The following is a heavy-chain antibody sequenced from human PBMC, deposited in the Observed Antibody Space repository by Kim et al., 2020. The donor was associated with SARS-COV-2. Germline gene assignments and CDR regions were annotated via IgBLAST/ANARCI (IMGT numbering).Heavy chain of an antibody. D-gene: IGHD3-10*01. Sequence: SETLSLTCTVSGGSISSSSYYWGWIRQPPGKGLEWIGSIYYSGSTYYNPSLKSRVTISVDTSKNQFSLKLSSVTAADTAVYYCARQGAKESKKFDYWGQGTLLTVSS. CDR2: IYYSGST. CDR1: GGSISSSSYY. CDR3: ARQGAKESKKFDY. J-gene: IGHJ4*02. V-gene: IGHV4-39*01.